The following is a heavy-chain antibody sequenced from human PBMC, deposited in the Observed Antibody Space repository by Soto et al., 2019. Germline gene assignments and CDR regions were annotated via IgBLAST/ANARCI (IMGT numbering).Heavy chain of an antibody. D-gene: IGHD3-3*01. J-gene: IGHJ6*03. CDR3: AREASYYDFWSGYSYYYYYYYMDV. V-gene: IGHV4-59*01. Sequence: SETLSLTCTVSGGSISSYYWSWIRQPPGKGLEWIGYIYYSGSTNYNPSLKSRVTISVDTSKNQFSLKLSSVTAADTAVYYCAREASYYDFWSGYSYYYYYYYMDVWGKGTTVTVSS. CDR2: IYYSGST. CDR1: GGSISSYY.